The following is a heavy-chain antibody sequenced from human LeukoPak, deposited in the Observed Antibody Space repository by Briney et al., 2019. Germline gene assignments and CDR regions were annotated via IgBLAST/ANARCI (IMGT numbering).Heavy chain of an antibody. CDR1: GGSISSYY. CDR2: IYYSGST. CDR3: AREFCSGGTCYLDY. J-gene: IGHJ4*02. Sequence: SETLSLTCTVSGGSISSYYWSWIRQPPGKGLEWIGYIYYSGSTNYNPSLKSRVTISVDTSKNQFSLKLSSVTAADTAVYYCAREFCSGGTCYLDYWGQGTLVTVSS. V-gene: IGHV4-59*01. D-gene: IGHD2-15*01.